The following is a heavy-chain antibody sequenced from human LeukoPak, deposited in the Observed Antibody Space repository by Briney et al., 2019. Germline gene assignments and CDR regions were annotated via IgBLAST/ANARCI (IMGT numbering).Heavy chain of an antibody. Sequence: PSETLSLTCTVSGDSISSNSYYWGWIRQPPGKGLEWIGSIYYSGNTYYNPSLKSRVTISVDTSKNQFSLKLSSVTAADTAVYFCARIYCSGGSCYSGAFDYWGQGTLVTVSS. CDR3: ARIYCSGGSCYSGAFDY. CDR2: IYYSGNT. J-gene: IGHJ4*02. D-gene: IGHD2-15*01. CDR1: GDSISSNSYY. V-gene: IGHV4-39*07.